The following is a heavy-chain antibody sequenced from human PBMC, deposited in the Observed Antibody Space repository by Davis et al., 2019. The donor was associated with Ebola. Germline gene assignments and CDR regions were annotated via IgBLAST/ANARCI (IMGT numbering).Heavy chain of an antibody. CDR3: ARDEVAAAGLEDSYYYYYGMDV. V-gene: IGHV1-69*13. D-gene: IGHD6-13*01. Sequence: PSVKVSCKASGGTFSSYAISWVRQAPGQGLEWMGGIIPIFGTANYAQKFQGRVTITADESTSTAYMELSSLRSEDTAVYYCARDEVAAAGLEDSYYYYYGMDVWGQGTTVTVSS. J-gene: IGHJ6*02. CDR1: GGTFSSYA. CDR2: IIPIFGTA.